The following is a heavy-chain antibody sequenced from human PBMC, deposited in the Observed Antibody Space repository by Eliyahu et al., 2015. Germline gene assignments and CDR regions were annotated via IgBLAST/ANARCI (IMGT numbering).Heavy chain of an antibody. CDR2: LVPLFGTA. CDR3: VRVGAGF. CDR1: GGSFRSHA. J-gene: IGHJ4*02. Sequence: QVQLVQSGPEVKKPGSSVTVSCEASGGSFRSHAVNWVRQAPGQGLEWMGGLVPLFGTAHYAQKFQGRVTITTDESKTTSHLELTSLTSEDSAVYYCVRVGAGFWGQGTLVTVSS. D-gene: IGHD3-16*01. V-gene: IGHV1-69*05.